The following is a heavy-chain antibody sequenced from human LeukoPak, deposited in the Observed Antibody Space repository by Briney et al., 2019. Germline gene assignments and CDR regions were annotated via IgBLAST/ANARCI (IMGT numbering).Heavy chain of an antibody. V-gene: IGHV4-30-2*01. CDR2: IYHSGST. J-gene: IGHJ5*02. CDR1: GGSISSGGYS. D-gene: IGHD3-10*01. Sequence: ASQTLSLTCAVSGGSISSGGYSWSWIRQPPGKGLEWIGYIYHSGSTYYNPSLKSRVTISVDRSKNQFSLKLSSVTAADTAVYYRARAPRRGAGVIINWFDPWGQGTLVTVSS. CDR3: ARAPRRGAGVIINWFDP.